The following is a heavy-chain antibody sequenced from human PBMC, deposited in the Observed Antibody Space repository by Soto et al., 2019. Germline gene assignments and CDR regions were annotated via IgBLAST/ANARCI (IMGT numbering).Heavy chain of an antibody. CDR2: INPSGST. J-gene: IGHJ4*02. V-gene: IGHV4-34*01. CDR3: ARGIRVTLVRAQIRPFDY. Sequence: QVQLQQWGAGLLKPSETLSLTCSVYGGSFSGYYWSWIRQPPGKGLEWIGDINPSGSTNYNPSLKSRVTISVDTSKNQFSLRLSSVTAADTAVYFCARGIRVTLVRAQIRPFDYWGQGTLVTVSS. D-gene: IGHD3-10*01. CDR1: GGSFSGYY.